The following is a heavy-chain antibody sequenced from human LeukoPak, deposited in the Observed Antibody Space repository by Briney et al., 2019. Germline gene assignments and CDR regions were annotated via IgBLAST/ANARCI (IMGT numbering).Heavy chain of an antibody. D-gene: IGHD1-14*01. CDR3: AKFTGRGTNNPLDF. J-gene: IGHJ4*02. CDR2: INPNNGGT. CDR1: GYPFTGYY. Sequence: ASVTVSCTASGYPFTGYYLHWIRQAPGQGLEYMGRINPNNGGTNYAQKFQGRVTMTRDTSISTAYMELTRLRSDDTAVYYCAKFTGRGTNNPLDFWGQGTLVTVSA. V-gene: IGHV1-2*06.